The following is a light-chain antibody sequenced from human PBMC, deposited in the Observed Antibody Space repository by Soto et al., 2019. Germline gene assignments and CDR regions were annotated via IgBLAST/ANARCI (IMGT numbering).Light chain of an antibody. CDR1: SSDVGAYNH. CDR3: SSHTVRRTLV. CDR2: DVS. J-gene: IGLJ2*01. V-gene: IGLV2-14*03. Sequence: QSALTQPASVSGSPGQSITISCTGTSSDVGAYNHVSWYQQHPGKAPKLMIYDVSIRPSGVSNRFSGSKSDNTASLTISGLQSEDEADYYCSSHTVRRTLVFGGGTKLTVL.